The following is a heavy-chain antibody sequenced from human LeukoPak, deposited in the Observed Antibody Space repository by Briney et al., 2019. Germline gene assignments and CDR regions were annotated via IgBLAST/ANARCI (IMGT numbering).Heavy chain of an antibody. Sequence: ASVKVSCKVSGYTLTELSMHWVRQAPGKGLEWMGGFDPEDGETIYAQKFQGRVTMTEDTSTDTAYMELRSLRSDDTAVYYCAILAAAGTEVWFDPWGQGTLVTVSS. CDR2: FDPEDGET. J-gene: IGHJ5*02. CDR3: AILAAAGTEVWFDP. V-gene: IGHV1-24*01. D-gene: IGHD6-13*01. CDR1: GYTLTELS.